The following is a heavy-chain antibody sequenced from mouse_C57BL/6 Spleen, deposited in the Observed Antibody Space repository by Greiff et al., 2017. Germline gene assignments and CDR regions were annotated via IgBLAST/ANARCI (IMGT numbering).Heavy chain of an antibody. CDR3: AKDYYGSSSAMDY. J-gene: IGHJ4*01. D-gene: IGHD1-1*01. CDR1: GYAFSSSW. Sequence: LVESGPELVKPGASVKISCKASGYAFSSSWMNWVKQRPGKGLEWIGRIYPGDGDTNYNGKFKGKATLTADKSSSTAYMQLSSLTSEDSAVYFCAKDYYGSSSAMDYWGQGTSVTVSS. V-gene: IGHV1-82*01. CDR2: IYPGDGDT.